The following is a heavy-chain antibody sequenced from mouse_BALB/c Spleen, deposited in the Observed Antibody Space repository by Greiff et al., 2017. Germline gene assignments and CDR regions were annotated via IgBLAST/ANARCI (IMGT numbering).Heavy chain of an antibody. Sequence: VNVVESGPGLVAPSQSLSITCTVSGFSLTSYGVHWVRQPPGKGLEWLGVIWAGGSTNYNSALMSRLSISKDNSKSQVFLKMNSLQTDDTAMYYCARSTVLYFDYWGQGTTLTVSS. D-gene: IGHD1-1*01. V-gene: IGHV2-9*02. CDR2: IWAGGST. CDR1: GFSLTSYG. J-gene: IGHJ2*01. CDR3: ARSTVLYFDY.